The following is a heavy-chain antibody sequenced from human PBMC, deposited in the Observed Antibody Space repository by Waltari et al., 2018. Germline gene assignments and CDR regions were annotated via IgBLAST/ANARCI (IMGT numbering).Heavy chain of an antibody. D-gene: IGHD2-15*01. CDR2: FYTSGNT. V-gene: IGHV4-4*07. Sequence: QVQLQESGPGLVKPSETLSLTCTVSGASIPIYYWPWIRQPAGKGLEGIGRFYTSGNTNCNPSLKRRVTMSVDASKTPFSLTLNSVTAADTAVYYCATGSYSSYYLDVWGKGTTVTVSS. CDR3: ATGSYSSYYLDV. CDR1: GASIPIYY. J-gene: IGHJ6*03.